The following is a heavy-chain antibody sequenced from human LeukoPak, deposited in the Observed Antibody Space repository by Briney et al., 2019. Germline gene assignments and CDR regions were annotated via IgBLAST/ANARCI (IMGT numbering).Heavy chain of an antibody. J-gene: IGHJ3*02. V-gene: IGHV4-61*01. D-gene: IGHD3-16*01. CDR1: GDSVNSGSAY. CDR2: IQYNGNT. Sequence: SETLSLTCTVSGDSVNSGSAYWTWIRQSPGRGLEWIGFIQYNGNTKYNPSLKSRVTTSVDTSKNQFSLKLSSVTAADTAVYYCARLTRGEAFDIWGQGTMVTVSS. CDR3: ARLTRGEAFDI.